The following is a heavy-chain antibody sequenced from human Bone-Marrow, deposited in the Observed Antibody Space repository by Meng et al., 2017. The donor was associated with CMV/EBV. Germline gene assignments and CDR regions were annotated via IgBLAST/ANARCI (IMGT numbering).Heavy chain of an antibody. CDR1: GFTFSDYY. J-gene: IGHJ4*02. CDR2: ISSSGSTI. V-gene: IGHV3-11*04. Sequence: GESLKISCAASGFTFSDYYMSWIRQAPGKGLEWVSYISSSGSTIYYADSVKGRFTISRDNAKNSLYLQMNSLRAEDTAVYYCASGGVVPAAIPDYWGQGTLVTVS. CDR3: ASGGVVPAAIPDY. D-gene: IGHD2-2*01.